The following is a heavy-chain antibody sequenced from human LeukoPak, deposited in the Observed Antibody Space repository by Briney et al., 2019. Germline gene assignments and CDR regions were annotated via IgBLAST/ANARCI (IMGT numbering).Heavy chain of an antibody. CDR3: ARVWDYYDSTANGAFDI. Sequence: ASVKVSCKASGYTFTSYAMNWVRQAPGQGLEWMGWINTNTGNPTYAQGFTGRFVFSLDTSVSTAYLQISSLKAEDTAVYYCARVWDYYDSTANGAFDIWGQGTMVTVSS. D-gene: IGHD3-22*01. J-gene: IGHJ3*02. CDR1: GYTFTSYA. CDR2: INTNTGNP. V-gene: IGHV7-4-1*02.